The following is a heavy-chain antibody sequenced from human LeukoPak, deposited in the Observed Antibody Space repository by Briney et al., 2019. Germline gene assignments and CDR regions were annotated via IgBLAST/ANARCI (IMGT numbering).Heavy chain of an antibody. D-gene: IGHD1-1*01. J-gene: IGHJ6*03. CDR3: AKNDGNLPYYYYYMDV. CDR2: ISGSGGST. CDR1: GFTFSSYG. Sequence: GGSLRLSCAASGFTFSSYGMSWVRQAPGKGLEWVSAISGSGGSTYYADSVKGRFKISRDNSRNTLYLQMNSLRADDTAVYYCAKNDGNLPYYYYYMDVWGKGTTVTVSS. V-gene: IGHV3-23*01.